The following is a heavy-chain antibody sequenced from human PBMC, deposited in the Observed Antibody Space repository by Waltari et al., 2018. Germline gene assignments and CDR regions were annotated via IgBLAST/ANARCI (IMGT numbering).Heavy chain of an antibody. D-gene: IGHD2-2*01. J-gene: IGHJ4*02. CDR1: GYIFTGIY. CDR3: ARGSSRVDF. Sequence: QVQLVQSGAEVRKPGASVKVSCKASGYIFTGIYIHWVRQDPGQGFEWMGWINPHSGDTNYAQKFRGRITMTRDTAITTAYIELSSLTSDDTAVYYCARGSSRVDFWGQGTLVTVSS. CDR2: INPHSGDT. V-gene: IGHV1-2*02.